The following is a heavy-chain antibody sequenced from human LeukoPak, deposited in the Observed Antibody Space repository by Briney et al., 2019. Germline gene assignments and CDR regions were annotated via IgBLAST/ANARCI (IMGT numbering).Heavy chain of an antibody. Sequence: GASVKVSCKASGYTFTSYGISWVRQARGQRLEWIGWIVVGSGNTNYAQKFQERVTITRDMSTSTAYMELSSLRSEDTAVYYCAAASIGELYDAFDIWGQGTMVTVSS. CDR3: AAASIGELYDAFDI. CDR1: GYTFTSYG. J-gene: IGHJ3*02. D-gene: IGHD3-10*01. CDR2: IVVGSGNT. V-gene: IGHV1-58*02.